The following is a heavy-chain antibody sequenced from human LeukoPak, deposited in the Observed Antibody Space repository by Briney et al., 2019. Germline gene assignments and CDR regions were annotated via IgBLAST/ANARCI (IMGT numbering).Heavy chain of an antibody. CDR3: AKRGVVIRVILVGFHKEAYYFDS. CDR1: GITLSNYG. Sequence: PGGSLRLSCAVSGITLSNYGMSWVRQAPGKGLEWVAGISGSGGRRDYADSVKGRFTISRDNPKNTLYLQMNSWRAEETAVYFCAKRGVVIRVILVGFHKEAYYFDSWGQGALVTVSS. D-gene: IGHD3-22*01. V-gene: IGHV3-23*01. CDR2: ISGSGGRR. J-gene: IGHJ4*02.